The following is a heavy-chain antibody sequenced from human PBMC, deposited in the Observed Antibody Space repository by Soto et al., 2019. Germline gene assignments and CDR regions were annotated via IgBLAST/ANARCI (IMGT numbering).Heavy chain of an antibody. CDR2: ISSSSSYI. D-gene: IGHD5-12*01. CDR1: GFTFSSYS. CDR3: ARGGEIERWLRKSPFDY. J-gene: IGHJ4*02. Sequence: EVQLVESGGGLVKPGGSLRLSCAASGFTFSSYSMKWVRQAPGKGLEWVSSISSSSSYIYYADSVKGRFTISRDNAKNSLYLQMNSLRAEDTAVYYCARGGEIERWLRKSPFDYWGQGTLVTVSS. V-gene: IGHV3-21*01.